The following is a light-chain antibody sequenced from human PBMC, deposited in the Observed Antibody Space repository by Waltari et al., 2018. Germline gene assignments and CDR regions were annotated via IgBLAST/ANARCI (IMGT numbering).Light chain of an antibody. V-gene: IGLV3-21*02. CDR1: NIADKS. CDR2: DDS. CDR3: QVWDSTSDHVV. J-gene: IGLJ2*01. Sequence: YVLTQPPSVSVAPGQTAKITCGGDNIADKSVNWYKQRPGRAPVLVVYDDSDRPSGIPERFSGSNSGKATLTISRVEAGDEADYYCQVWDSTSDHVVFGGGTKLTVL.